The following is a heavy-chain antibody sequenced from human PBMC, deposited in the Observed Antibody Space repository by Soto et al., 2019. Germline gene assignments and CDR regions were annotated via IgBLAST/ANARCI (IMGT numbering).Heavy chain of an antibody. V-gene: IGHV1-18*01. CDR2: FSAYDGQS. D-gene: IGHD3-22*01. Sequence: GASVKVSCKASGDGFSNYGFSWVRQAPGQGLEWMGWFSAYDGQSNYTKKFQGRVTMTTDTSSSTAYMELRSLRSDDTAVYYCARVWYYDSSGYYAFDYWGLGTLVTVSS. J-gene: IGHJ4*02. CDR1: GDGFSNYG. CDR3: ARVWYYDSSGYYAFDY.